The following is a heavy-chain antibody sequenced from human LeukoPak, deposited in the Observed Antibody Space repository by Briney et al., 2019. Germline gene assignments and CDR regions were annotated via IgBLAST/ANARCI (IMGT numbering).Heavy chain of an antibody. CDR3: AKTCCVLWGGDNWFDP. V-gene: IGHV3-23*01. CDR1: GLTFSSYA. CDR2: ISGSGGDT. Sequence: PGGSLRLSCTGSGLTFSSYAMGWVRQAPGKGLEWVSTISGSGGDTYYADSVKGRFTISRDNSKNSIFLQMNSLRAEDTAVYYCAKTCCVLWGGDNWFDPWGQGTLVTVSS. D-gene: IGHD2-2*01. J-gene: IGHJ5*02.